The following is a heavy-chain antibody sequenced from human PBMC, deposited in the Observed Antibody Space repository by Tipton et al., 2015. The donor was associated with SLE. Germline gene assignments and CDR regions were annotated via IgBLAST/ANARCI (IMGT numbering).Heavy chain of an antibody. J-gene: IGHJ4*02. D-gene: IGHD4-17*01. V-gene: IGHV3-23*01. CDR2: IRGNGLNT. CDR3: AKDRSALRGYYFDL. Sequence: GSLRLSCVASGFSFGSYAMSWVRQSPGKGLEWVSSIRGNGLNTNYADSVKGRFIISRDNARNSLYLQMNSLRAEDTAFYYCAKDRSALRGYYFDLWGQGALVTVSS. CDR1: GFSFGSYA.